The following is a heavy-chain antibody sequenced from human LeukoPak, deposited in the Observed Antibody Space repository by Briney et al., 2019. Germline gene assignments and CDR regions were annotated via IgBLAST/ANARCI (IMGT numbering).Heavy chain of an antibody. D-gene: IGHD3-22*01. CDR2: ISAYNGNT. CDR1: GYTFTSYG. V-gene: IGHV1-18*01. CDR3: ARDYTSGYYYDSSGYPDY. Sequence: ASVKVSCKASGYTFTSYGISWVRQAPGQGLEWMGWISAYNGNTNYAQKLQGRVTMTTDTSTRTAYMELRSLRSDDTAVYYCARDYTSGYYYDSSGYPDYWGQGTLVTVSS. J-gene: IGHJ4*02.